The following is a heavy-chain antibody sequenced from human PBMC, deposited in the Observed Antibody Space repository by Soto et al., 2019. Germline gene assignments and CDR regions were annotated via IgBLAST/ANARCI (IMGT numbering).Heavy chain of an antibody. D-gene: IGHD6-13*01. CDR2: VSAYNGNT. Sequence: ASVKVSCKASGYTFTSYGISWVRQAPGQGLEWMGWVSAYNGNTNYAQKLQGRVTMTTDTSTSTADMELRSLRSDDTAVYYCARGSTAAAANCYYYYDGKDVWGQGTTVTVAS. V-gene: IGHV1-18*04. J-gene: IGHJ6*02. CDR3: ARGSTAAAANCYYYYDGKDV. CDR1: GYTFTSYG.